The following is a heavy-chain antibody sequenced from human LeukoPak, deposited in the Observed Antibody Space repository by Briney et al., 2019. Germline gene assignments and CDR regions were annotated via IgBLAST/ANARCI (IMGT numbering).Heavy chain of an antibody. Sequence: GGSPRLSCAASGFTFSTYGMNWVRQAPGKGLEGVSGISGSGGSRYYADSVKGRFTISRDNSKNTLYLQMNSLRAEDTAVYYCARVSGWYRGGSDYWGQGTLVTVSS. CDR1: GFTFSTYG. CDR2: ISGSGGSR. J-gene: IGHJ4*02. V-gene: IGHV3-23*01. CDR3: ARVSGWYRGGSDY. D-gene: IGHD6-19*01.